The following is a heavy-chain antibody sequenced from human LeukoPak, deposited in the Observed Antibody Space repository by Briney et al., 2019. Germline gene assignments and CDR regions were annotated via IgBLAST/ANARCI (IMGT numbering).Heavy chain of an antibody. J-gene: IGHJ4*02. CDR3: ARGPDFYDSSGYYPI. Sequence: SETLSLTCAVYGGSFRNYYWSWIRQPPGKGLEWIGEINHSGSTKYNPSLKSRVTISVDRSKNQFSLKLRSVTAADTAVHYCARGPDFYDSSGYYPIWGQGTLVTVSS. D-gene: IGHD3-22*01. CDR1: GGSFRNYY. CDR2: INHSGST. V-gene: IGHV4-34*01.